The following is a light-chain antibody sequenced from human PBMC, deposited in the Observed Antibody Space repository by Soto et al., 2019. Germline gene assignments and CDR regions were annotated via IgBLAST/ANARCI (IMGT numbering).Light chain of an antibody. J-gene: IGKJ1*01. CDR1: QSISDT. CDR2: SAS. CDR3: QQYNNWPRT. Sequence: DIVMTQSPATLSVSPGGRATLSCRASQSISDTLAWYQQKPGQAPRLLIYSASSGASGFPARFSGSGSGTDFTLTISSLQSEDFAVYYCQQYNNWPRTFGQGTKVEIK. V-gene: IGKV3-15*01.